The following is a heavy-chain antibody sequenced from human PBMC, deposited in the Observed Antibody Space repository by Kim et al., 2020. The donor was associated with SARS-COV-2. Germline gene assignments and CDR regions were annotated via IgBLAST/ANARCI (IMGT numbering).Heavy chain of an antibody. Sequence: PTYAQGFTERFVFSLDTSVSTAYLQISSLKAEDTAVYYCARVGYYYGMDVWGQGTTVTVSS. V-gene: IGHV7-4-1*02. CDR2: P. CDR3: ARVGYYYGMDV. J-gene: IGHJ6*02.